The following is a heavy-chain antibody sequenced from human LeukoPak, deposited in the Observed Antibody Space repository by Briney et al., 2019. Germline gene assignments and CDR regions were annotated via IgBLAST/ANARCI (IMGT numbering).Heavy chain of an antibody. V-gene: IGHV3-9*01. CDR2: ISWNSRSI. CDR1: GFTFNDYA. D-gene: IGHD1-26*01. CDR3: VKDVGATTTYFDY. Sequence: GGSLRLSCATSGFTFNDYAMYWVRQAPGKGLEWVSGISWNSRSIAYADSVKGRFTISRDNSKNFLYLQMNSPRIEDTALYYCVKDVGATTTYFDYWGQGTLVTVSS. J-gene: IGHJ4*02.